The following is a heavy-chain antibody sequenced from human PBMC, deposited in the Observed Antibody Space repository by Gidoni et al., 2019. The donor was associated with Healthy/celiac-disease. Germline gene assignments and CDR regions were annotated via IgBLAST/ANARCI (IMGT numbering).Heavy chain of an antibody. V-gene: IGHV3-49*05. CDR2: IRSKAYGGTT. D-gene: IGHD3-3*01. Sequence: EVQLVESGGGLVKPGRSLRLSCTASGFTFGDYAMSWFRQAPGKGLEWVGFIRSKAYGGTTEYAASVKGRFTISRDDSKSIAYLQMNSLKTEDTAVYYCSRFLEWLLNGMDVWGQGTTVTVSS. J-gene: IGHJ6*02. CDR1: GFTFGDYA. CDR3: SRFLEWLLNGMDV.